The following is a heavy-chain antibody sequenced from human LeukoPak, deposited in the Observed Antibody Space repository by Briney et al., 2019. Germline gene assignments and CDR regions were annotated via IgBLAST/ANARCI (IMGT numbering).Heavy chain of an antibody. V-gene: IGHV3-23*01. CDR1: GFTFSSYG. Sequence: GGSLRLSCAASGFTFSSYGMSWVRQAPGKGLEWVSAISGSGGSTYYADSVKGRFTISRDNSKNTLFLQMNSLRAEDTAVYYCAKDRWYDYVWGSPTLDYWGQGTLVTVSS. CDR3: AKDRWYDYVWGSPTLDY. J-gene: IGHJ4*02. D-gene: IGHD3-16*01. CDR2: ISGSGGST.